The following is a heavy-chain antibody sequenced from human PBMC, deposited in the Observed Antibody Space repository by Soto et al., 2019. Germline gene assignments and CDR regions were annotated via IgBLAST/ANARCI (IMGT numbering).Heavy chain of an antibody. CDR1: GYTFTSYG. CDR3: ARVPRYSYVRTYYFDY. CDR2: ISAYNGNT. D-gene: IGHD5-18*01. Sequence: GASVKVSCKASGYTFTSYGISWVRQAPGQGLEWMGWISAYNGNTNYAQKLQGRVTMTTDTSTSTAYMELRSLRSDDTAVYYCARVPRYSYVRTYYFDYWGQGTLVTVSS. V-gene: IGHV1-18*01. J-gene: IGHJ4*02.